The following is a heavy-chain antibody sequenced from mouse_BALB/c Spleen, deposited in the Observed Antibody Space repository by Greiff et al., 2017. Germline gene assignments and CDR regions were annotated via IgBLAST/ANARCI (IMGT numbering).Heavy chain of an antibody. CDR3: ARWLLRGYYFDY. D-gene: IGHD2-3*01. CDR2: ISYSGST. Sequence: ESGPGLVKPSQSLSLTCTVTGYSITSDYAWNWIRQFPGNKLEWMGYISYSGSTSYNPSLKSRISITRDTSKNQFFLQLNSVTTEDTATYYCARWLLRGYYFDYWGQGTTLTVSS. CDR1: GYSITSDYA. J-gene: IGHJ2*01. V-gene: IGHV3-2*02.